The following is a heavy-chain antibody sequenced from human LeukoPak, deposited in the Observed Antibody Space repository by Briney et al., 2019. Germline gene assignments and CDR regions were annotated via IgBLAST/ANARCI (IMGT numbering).Heavy chain of an antibody. Sequence: SETLSLACTVSGGSISSYYSGWVRQPPGKGLEWVGYISYSGSTIYNTTLRGRVTISVDTSKNQCSLKLSALTAAEPPVNYVAADLDSSSWYDWRQGTLATVSS. J-gene: IGHJ4*02. V-gene: IGHV4-59*01. CDR1: GGSISSYY. CDR2: ISYSGST. CDR3: AADLDSSSWYD. D-gene: IGHD6-13*01.